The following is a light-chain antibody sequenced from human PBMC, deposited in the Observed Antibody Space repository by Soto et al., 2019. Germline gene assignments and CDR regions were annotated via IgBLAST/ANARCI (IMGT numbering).Light chain of an antibody. V-gene: IGLV2-14*01. J-gene: IGLJ3*02. Sequence: QSALTQPASVSGSAGQSITISCSGTMRDVGAYNLVSWYQQHPVTAPKLIFYEGRNRPSDLSSRFSGSRSGNTASLTISGLQPEDEGDYYCSAYTARRNLVFCGGPKVSVL. CDR3: SAYTARRNLV. CDR2: EGR. CDR1: MRDVGAYNL.